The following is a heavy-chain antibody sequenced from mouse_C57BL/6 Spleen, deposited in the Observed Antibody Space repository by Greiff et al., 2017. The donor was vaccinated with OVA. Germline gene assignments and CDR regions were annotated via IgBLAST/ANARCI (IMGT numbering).Heavy chain of an antibody. CDR3: AREGGYYGSSPAWFAY. J-gene: IGHJ3*01. CDR2: ISDGGSYT. CDR1: GFTFSSYA. D-gene: IGHD1-1*01. V-gene: IGHV5-4*01. Sequence: EVKLVESGGGLVKPGGSLKLSCAASGFTFSSYAMSWVRQTPEKRLEWVATISDGGSYTYYPDNVKGRFTISRDNAKNNLYLQMSHLKSEDTAMYYCAREGGYYGSSPAWFAYWGQGTLVTVSA.